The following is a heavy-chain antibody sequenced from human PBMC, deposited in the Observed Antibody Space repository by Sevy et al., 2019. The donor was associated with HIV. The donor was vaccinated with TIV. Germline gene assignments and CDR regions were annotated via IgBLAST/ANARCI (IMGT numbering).Heavy chain of an antibody. J-gene: IGHJ4*02. CDR1: GGSMNSYY. CDR2: VYYTGST. Sequence: SETLSLICTVSGGSMNSYYWNWIRQPPGKGLEYIGYVYYTGSTSSNPSLKSRVSISVDTSKNQLSLELGSVTAADTAVYYCARDRAGGVGSTYFDYWGQGILVTVSS. V-gene: IGHV4-59*01. D-gene: IGHD1-26*01. CDR3: ARDRAGGVGSTYFDY.